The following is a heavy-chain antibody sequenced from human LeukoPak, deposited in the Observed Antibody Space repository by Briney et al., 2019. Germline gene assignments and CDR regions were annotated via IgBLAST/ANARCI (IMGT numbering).Heavy chain of an antibody. Sequence: GGSLRLSCAASGFTFSSYSMNWVRQAPGKGLEWVSYISSSSSTIYYADSVKGRFTISRDNAKSSLYLQMNSLRAEDTAVYYCARKLRYFDWLPKSRSYYYYYYMDVWGKGTTVTVSS. CDR1: GFTFSSYS. D-gene: IGHD3-9*01. J-gene: IGHJ6*03. CDR3: ARKLRYFDWLPKSRSYYYYYYMDV. V-gene: IGHV3-48*01. CDR2: ISSSSSTI.